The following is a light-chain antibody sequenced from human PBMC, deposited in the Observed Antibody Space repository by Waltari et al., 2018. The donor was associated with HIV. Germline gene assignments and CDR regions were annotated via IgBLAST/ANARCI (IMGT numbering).Light chain of an antibody. CDR3: HVWDRSSDHHV. CDR2: NGS. J-gene: IGLJ1*01. V-gene: IGLV3-21*02. Sequence: SYVLTQSPSVSVAPGQTASITCGGNNIGSKSVHWYQQKAGQAPVLVVYNGSDRPSGIPERFSGSRSGNMATLTISRVEAGDEADYYCHVWDRSSDHHVFGPGTKVTVL. CDR1: NIGSKS.